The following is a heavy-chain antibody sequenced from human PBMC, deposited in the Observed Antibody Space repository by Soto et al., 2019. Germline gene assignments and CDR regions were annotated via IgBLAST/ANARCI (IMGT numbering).Heavy chain of an antibody. J-gene: IGHJ3*02. CDR2: IWYDGSNK. V-gene: IGHV3-33*01. CDR1: GFTFSSYG. CDR3: ASGGNVLHDAFDI. D-gene: IGHD2-15*01. Sequence: PGGSLRLSCAASGFTFSSYGMHWVHQAPGKGLEWVAVIWYDGSNKYYADSVKGRFTISRDNSKNTLYLQMNSLRAEDTGVYDCASGGNVLHDAFDIWGQGTMVTVSS.